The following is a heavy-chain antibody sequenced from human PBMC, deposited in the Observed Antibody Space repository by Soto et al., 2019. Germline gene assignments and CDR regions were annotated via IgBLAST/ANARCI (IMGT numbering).Heavy chain of an antibody. D-gene: IGHD3-10*01. CDR3: ARGGNWLDP. J-gene: IGHJ5*02. V-gene: IGHV3-7*05. CDR1: GFSFSTYW. Sequence: EVQLVESGGGLVQPGGSLRLTCAAAGFSFSTYWMALVRQAPGKGLEWVANIDQGGCEKYHVDPVSGRFTISRDNAKNYLSLQMNSLRAEDTAIYYCARGGNWLDPWGQGNLVSVSS. CDR2: IDQGGCEK.